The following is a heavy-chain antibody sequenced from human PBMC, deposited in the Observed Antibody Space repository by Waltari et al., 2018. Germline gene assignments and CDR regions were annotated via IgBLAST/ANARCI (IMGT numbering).Heavy chain of an antibody. D-gene: IGHD6-13*01. CDR1: GGYFSGYY. CDR2: INHSGST. Sequence: QVQLQQWGAGLLKPSETLSLTCAVYGGYFSGYYWSWIRQPPGKGLEWIGEINHSGSTHYNPSLKCRVTISVYTSKNQCALKLSSVTAADTAVYYCARGGASVSPTYIYSSGWYRTGGNWFDPGGQGTLVTVSS. J-gene: IGHJ5*02. V-gene: IGHV4-34*01. CDR3: ARGGASVSPTYIYSSGWYRTGGNWFDP.